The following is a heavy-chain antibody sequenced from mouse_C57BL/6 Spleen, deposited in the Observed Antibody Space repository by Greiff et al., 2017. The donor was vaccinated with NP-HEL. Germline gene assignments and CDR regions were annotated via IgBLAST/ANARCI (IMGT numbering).Heavy chain of an antibody. CDR2: IDPETGGT. CDR1: GYTFTDYE. D-gene: IGHD1-1*01. CDR3: TIGGLLR. J-gene: IGHJ1*03. V-gene: IGHV1-15*01. Sequence: VQLQESGAELVRPGASVTLSCKASGYTFTDYEMHWVKQTPVHGLEWIGAIDPETGGTAYNQKFKGKAILTADKSSSTAYMELRSLTSEDSAVYYCTIGGLLRWGTGTTVTVSS.